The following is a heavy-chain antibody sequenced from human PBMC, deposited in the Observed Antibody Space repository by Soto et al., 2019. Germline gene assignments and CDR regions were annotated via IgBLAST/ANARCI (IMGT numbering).Heavy chain of an antibody. V-gene: IGHV1-69*13. J-gene: IGHJ6*02. CDR2: IIPISGTA. D-gene: IGHD2-2*01. CDR3: ARSQGSSTSLEIYYYYYYGMDV. CDR1: GGTFSSYA. Sequence: ASVKVSCKASGGTFSSYAISWVRQALGQGLEWMGGIIPISGTANYAQKFQGRVTITADESTSTAYMELSSLRSEDTAVYYCARSQGSSTSLEIYYYYYYGMDVWGQGTTVTVSS.